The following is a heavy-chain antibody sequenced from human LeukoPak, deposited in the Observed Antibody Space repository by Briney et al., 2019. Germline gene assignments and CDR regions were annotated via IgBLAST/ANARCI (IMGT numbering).Heavy chain of an antibody. CDR1: GGSISSGGYY. CDR2: IYYSGST. Sequence: SETLSLTCTVSGGSISSGGYYWSWIRQHPGTGLEWIGYIYYSGSTYYNPSLKSRVTISVDTSKNQFSLKLSSVTAADTAVYYCARALYGDYVGYFDYWGQGTLVTVSS. J-gene: IGHJ4*02. CDR3: ARALYGDYVGYFDY. D-gene: IGHD4-17*01. V-gene: IGHV4-31*03.